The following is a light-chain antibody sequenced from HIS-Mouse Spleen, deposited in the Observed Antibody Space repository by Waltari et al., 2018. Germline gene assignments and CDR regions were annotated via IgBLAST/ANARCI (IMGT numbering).Light chain of an antibody. CDR3: QQYGSSFT. CDR2: GAS. V-gene: IGKV3-20*01. Sequence: ELVLTQSPGTLSLSPGERATLSCRASQSVSSSYLAWYQQKPGQAPRLLIYGASSRDTGIPDRFSGSGSGTDFTLTISRLEPEDFAVYYCQQYGSSFTFGPGTKVDIK. J-gene: IGKJ3*01. CDR1: QSVSSSY.